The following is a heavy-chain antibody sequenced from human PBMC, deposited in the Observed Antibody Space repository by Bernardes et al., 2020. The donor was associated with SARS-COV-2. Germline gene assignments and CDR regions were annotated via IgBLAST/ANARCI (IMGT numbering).Heavy chain of an antibody. Sequence: GRSLRVSCAASGITFGSYWMHWVRQVPGKGLVWVARIGGDGSGTTYADSVKGRFTISRDNAKNTVYLQMNSLRAEDTALYYCAGTSTTCCDYWGQGTLVTVSS. CDR1: GITFGSYW. CDR3: AGTSTTCCDY. V-gene: IGHV3-74*03. J-gene: IGHJ4*02. D-gene: IGHD2-2*01. CDR2: IGGDGSGT.